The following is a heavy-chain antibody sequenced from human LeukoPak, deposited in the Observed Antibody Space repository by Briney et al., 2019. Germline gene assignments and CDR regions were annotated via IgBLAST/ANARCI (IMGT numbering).Heavy chain of an antibody. CDR3: ARDRDSGSYYFDY. V-gene: IGHV3-33*01. CDR1: GFILNDYG. Sequence: PGGSLRLSCAASGFILNDYGMHWVRQAPGKGLEWVADIWFDKNQHFADSVKGRSAISRDNSKNTVYLQINSLRAEDTAVYYCARDRDSGSYYFDYWGQGTLVTVSS. D-gene: IGHD1-26*01. CDR2: IWFDKNQ. J-gene: IGHJ4*02.